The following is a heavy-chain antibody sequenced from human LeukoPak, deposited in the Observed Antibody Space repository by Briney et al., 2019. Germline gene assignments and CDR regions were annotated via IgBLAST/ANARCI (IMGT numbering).Heavy chain of an antibody. D-gene: IGHD3-10*01. CDR2: INPNSGGT. V-gene: IGHV1-2*02. J-gene: IGHJ6*03. CDR1: GYTFTGYY. Sequence: ASVKVSCKASGYTFTGYYMHWVRQAPGQGLEWMGWINPNSGGTNYAQKFQGRVTMTRDTSISTAYMELSRLRSDDTAVYYCARDSTRFGELVGRVYYMDVWGKGTTVTISS. CDR3: ARDSTRFGELVGRVYYMDV.